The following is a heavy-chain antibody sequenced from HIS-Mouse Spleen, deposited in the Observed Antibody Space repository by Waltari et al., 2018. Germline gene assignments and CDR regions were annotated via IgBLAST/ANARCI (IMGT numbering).Heavy chain of an antibody. CDR3: AKGGWGHDAFDI. CDR1: GGTFSSYA. D-gene: IGHD1-26*01. CDR2: ISPIFGKA. Sequence: QVQLVQSGAEVKKPGSSVKVSCKASGGTFSSYAISWVRQAPGQGLEWMGGISPIFGKANYAQKSQGRVTITADESTSTAYMELNSLRAEDTAVYYCAKGGWGHDAFDIWGQGTMVTVSS. V-gene: IGHV1-69*01. J-gene: IGHJ3*02.